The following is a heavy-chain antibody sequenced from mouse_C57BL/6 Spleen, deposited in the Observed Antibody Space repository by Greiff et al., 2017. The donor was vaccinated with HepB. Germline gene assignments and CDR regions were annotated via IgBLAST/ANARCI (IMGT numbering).Heavy chain of an antibody. J-gene: IGHJ2*01. CDR3: ARGGGRDFDY. D-gene: IGHD1-1*01. Sequence: VQVVESGPELVKPGASVKISCKASGYAFSSSWMNWVKQRPGKGLEWIGRIYPGDGDTNYNGKFKGKATLTADKSSSTAYMQLSSLTSEDSAVYFCARGGGRDFDYWGQGTTLTVSS. CDR1: GYAFSSSW. CDR2: IYPGDGDT. V-gene: IGHV1-82*01.